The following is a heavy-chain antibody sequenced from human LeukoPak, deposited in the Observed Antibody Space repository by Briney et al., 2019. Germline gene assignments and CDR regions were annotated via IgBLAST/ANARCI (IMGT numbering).Heavy chain of an antibody. Sequence: QSGGSLRLSCAASGFTFSSYWMHWVRQPPGKGLVWVSHINPDGRTTTYVDSVKGRFTISRDNAQNTLYLQMSSLRAEDTAVYYCARGTALQDYWGQGTLVTVSS. CDR2: INPDGRTT. V-gene: IGHV3-74*01. J-gene: IGHJ4*02. D-gene: IGHD2/OR15-2a*01. CDR3: ARGTALQDY. CDR1: GFTFSSYW.